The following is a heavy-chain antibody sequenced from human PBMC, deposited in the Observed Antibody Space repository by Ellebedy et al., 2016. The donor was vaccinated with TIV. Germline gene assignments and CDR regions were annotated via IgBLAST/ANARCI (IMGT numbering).Heavy chain of an antibody. CDR3: ARGGFSDPGLDY. J-gene: IGHJ4*02. V-gene: IGHV1-8*01. Sequence: ASVKVSXKASGYTFTSYDINWVRQATGQGLEWMGWMNPNSGNTGYAQKFQGRVTMTRNTSISTAYMELSSLRSEDTAVYYCARGGFSDPGLDYWGQGTLVTVSS. CDR2: MNPNSGNT. CDR1: GYTFTSYD. D-gene: IGHD2-15*01.